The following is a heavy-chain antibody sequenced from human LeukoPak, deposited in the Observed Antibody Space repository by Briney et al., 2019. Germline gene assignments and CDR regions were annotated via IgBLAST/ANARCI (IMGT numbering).Heavy chain of an antibody. J-gene: IGHJ4*02. V-gene: IGHV3-23*01. D-gene: IGHD6-19*01. CDR1: GFTFSSYA. CDR2: ISGSGGST. CDR3: AKEGSGAGPTQFDY. Sequence: GGSLRLSCAASGFTFSSYAMSWVRQAPGKGLEWVSAISGSGGSTYYADSVKGRFAISRDNSRNTVYLQMNSVRADDTAVYYCAKEGSGAGPTQFDYWGQGTLVTVSS.